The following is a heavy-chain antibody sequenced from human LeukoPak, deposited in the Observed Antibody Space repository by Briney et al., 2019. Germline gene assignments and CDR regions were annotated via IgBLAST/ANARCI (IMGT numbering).Heavy chain of an antibody. J-gene: IGHJ4*02. V-gene: IGHV3-23*01. CDR1: GFTFSSYS. D-gene: IGHD3-10*01. CDR3: AKDGYYGSGPPDY. CDR2: ISGSGGST. Sequence: PGGSLRLSCAASGFTFSSYSMNWVRQAPGKGLEWVSAISGSGGSTYYADSVKGRFTISRDNSKNTLYLQMNSLRAEDTAVYYCAKDGYYGSGPPDYWGQGTLVTVSS.